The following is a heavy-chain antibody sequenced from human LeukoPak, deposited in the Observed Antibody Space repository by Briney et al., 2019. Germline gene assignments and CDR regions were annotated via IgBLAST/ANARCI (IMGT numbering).Heavy chain of an antibody. V-gene: IGHV4-39*01. Sequence: PSETLSLTCTVSGDSISSGNYYWTWIRQPAGKGLEWIGEINHSGSTNYNPSLKSRVTISVDTSKNQFSLKLSSVTAADTAVYYCARAAFGSYYWFDPWGQGTLVTVSS. CDR3: ARAAFGSYYWFDP. D-gene: IGHD3-10*01. CDR1: GDSISSGNYY. CDR2: INHSGST. J-gene: IGHJ5*02.